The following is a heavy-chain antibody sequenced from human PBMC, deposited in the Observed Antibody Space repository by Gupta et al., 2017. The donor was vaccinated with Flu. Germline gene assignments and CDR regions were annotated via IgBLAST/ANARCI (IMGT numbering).Heavy chain of an antibody. Sequence: QVQLVQSGAEVKKPGASVKVSCKVSGYTLTELSMHWVRQAPGKGLEWMGGFDPEDGETIYAQKCQGRVTMTEDTSTDTAYMELSSLRSEETAVYYCATLTHGDYGDYVDYFDYGGQGTMVTVSS. CDR3: ATLTHGDYGDYVDYFDY. V-gene: IGHV1-24*01. D-gene: IGHD4-17*01. CDR1: GYTLTELS. J-gene: IGHJ4*02. CDR2: FDPEDGET.